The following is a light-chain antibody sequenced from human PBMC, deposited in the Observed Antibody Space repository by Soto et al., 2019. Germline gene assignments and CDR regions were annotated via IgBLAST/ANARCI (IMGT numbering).Light chain of an antibody. CDR1: SSDVGSYNR. CDR2: EVS. J-gene: IGLJ2*01. Sequence: QSALTQPPSVSGSPGQSVTISCTGTSSDVGSYNRVSWYQQPPGTAPKLMIYEVSNRPSGVPDRFSGSKAGNTASLTISWVQAEDEADYYCSSYTSSSTVVFGGGTKLTVL. CDR3: SSYTSSSTVV. V-gene: IGLV2-18*02.